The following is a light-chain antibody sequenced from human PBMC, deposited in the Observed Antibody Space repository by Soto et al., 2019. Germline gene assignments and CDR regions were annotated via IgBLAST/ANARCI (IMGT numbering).Light chain of an antibody. CDR2: GAS. CDR3: QQYGSSPPMYT. Sequence: EIVLTQSPGTLSLSPGERATLSCRASQSVSSSSLAWYQQKPGQAPRLLIYGASSRATGIPDRFSGSGSGTDFTLTISGLEPEDFAVYYCQQYGSSPPMYTFGQGT. V-gene: IGKV3-20*01. CDR1: QSVSSSS. J-gene: IGKJ2*01.